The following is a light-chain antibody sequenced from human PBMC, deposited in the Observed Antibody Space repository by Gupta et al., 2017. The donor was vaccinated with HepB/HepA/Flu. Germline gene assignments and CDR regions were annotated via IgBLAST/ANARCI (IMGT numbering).Light chain of an antibody. Sequence: SYVLTQPPSESVAPGETATLTCGGDNIGNHRVSWYRQKAGQAPMLVVYDDYDRPSGITERLSGSHSGHTATLTITRVEAGDEADYYCQVWDSGSDHVVFGGGTKLTVL. CDR1: NIGNHR. CDR3: QVWDSGSDHVV. CDR2: DDY. V-gene: IGLV3-21*02. J-gene: IGLJ2*01.